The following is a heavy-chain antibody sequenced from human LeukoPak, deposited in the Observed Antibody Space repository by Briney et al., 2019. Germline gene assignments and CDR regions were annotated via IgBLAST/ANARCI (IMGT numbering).Heavy chain of an antibody. D-gene: IGHD4-17*01. J-gene: IGHJ6*02. CDR3: ARVRTTETNYYYYGMDV. Sequence: ASVKVSCKASGYTFTGYYMHWVRQAPGQGLEWMGWINPNSGGTNYAQKFQGRVTMTRDTSISTAYMELSRLRSDDTAVYYCARVRTTETNYYYYGMDVWGQGTTVTVSS. CDR1: GYTFTGYY. CDR2: INPNSGGT. V-gene: IGHV1-2*02.